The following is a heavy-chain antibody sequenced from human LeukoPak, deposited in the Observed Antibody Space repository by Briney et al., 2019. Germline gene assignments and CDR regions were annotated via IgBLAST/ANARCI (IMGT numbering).Heavy chain of an antibody. CDR1: GGSFSGYY. CDR3: ARDVGYCSGGSCSSFDY. Sequence: PSETLSLTCAVYGGSFSGYYWSWIRQPPGKGLEWIGEINHSGSTNYNPSLKSRVTISVDTSKNQFSLKLSSVTAADTAVYYCARDVGYCSGGSCSSFDYWGQGTLVTVSS. V-gene: IGHV4-34*09. J-gene: IGHJ4*02. D-gene: IGHD2-15*01. CDR2: INHSGST.